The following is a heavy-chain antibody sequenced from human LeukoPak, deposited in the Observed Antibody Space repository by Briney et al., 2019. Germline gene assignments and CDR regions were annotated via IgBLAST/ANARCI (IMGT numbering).Heavy chain of an antibody. V-gene: IGHV4-39*07. Sequence: SETLSLTCTVSGGSISSSSYYWGWIRQPPGKGLEWLGSIYYSGSTYYNPSLKSRVTISVDTSKNQFSLKLSSVTAADTAVYYCARVYYYGSGRLQGGNWFDPWGQGTLVTVSS. CDR2: IYYSGST. CDR3: ARVYYYGSGRLQGGNWFDP. D-gene: IGHD3-10*01. CDR1: GGSISSSSYY. J-gene: IGHJ5*02.